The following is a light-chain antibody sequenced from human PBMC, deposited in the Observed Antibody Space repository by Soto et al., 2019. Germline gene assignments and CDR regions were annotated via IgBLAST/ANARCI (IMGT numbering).Light chain of an antibody. CDR3: SSYGASSTL. V-gene: IGLV2-14*03. CDR1: SSDIGSSNY. CDR2: DVS. J-gene: IGLJ3*02. Sequence: QSALTQPASLSGSPGQSITISCTGTSSDIGSSNYVSWYQQHPGKAPKLMIFDVSYRPSGISDRSSGSKSGNTASLTISGLQPEDEADYYCSSYGASSTLFGGGTKLTVL.